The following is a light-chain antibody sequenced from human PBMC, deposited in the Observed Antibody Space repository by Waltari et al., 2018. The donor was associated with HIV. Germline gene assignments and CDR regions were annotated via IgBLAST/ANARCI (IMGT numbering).Light chain of an antibody. V-gene: IGKV4-1*01. CDR1: QSVLDSSNNTNC. CDR3: QQYYSSLPT. J-gene: IGKJ1*01. Sequence: DIVMTQSPDSLVVSLGERATINCKASQSVLDSSNNTNCLGWYQQKPGQPPKLIIYWASTRESGVPDRFSGSGSGTDFNLTISSLQAEDVAVYYCQQYYSSLPTFGQGTKVESK. CDR2: WAS.